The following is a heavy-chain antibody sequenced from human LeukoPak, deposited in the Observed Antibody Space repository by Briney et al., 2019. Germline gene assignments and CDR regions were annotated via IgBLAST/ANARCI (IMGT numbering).Heavy chain of an antibody. CDR1: GGSISSYY. CDR2: IYTSGST. V-gene: IGHV4-4*07. CDR3: ARGVVVAAPSWFDP. J-gene: IGHJ5*02. D-gene: IGHD2-15*01. Sequence: SETLSLTCTVSGGSISSYYWSWIRQPAGKGLEWIGRIYTSGSTNYNPSLKSRVTISVDTSKNQFSLKLSSVTAADTAVYYCARGVVVAAPSWFDPWGQGTLVTVSS.